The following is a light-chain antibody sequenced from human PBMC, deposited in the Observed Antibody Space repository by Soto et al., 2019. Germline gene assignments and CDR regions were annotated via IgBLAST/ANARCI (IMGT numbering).Light chain of an antibody. J-gene: IGLJ2*01. CDR1: SSDVGSYNV. Sequence: QSALTQPASVSGSPGQSITISCTGTSSDVGSYNVVSWYQHHPGKAPKLMIYEGSKRPSGVFNRFSGSKSGNTASLPISGLQAEDEADYYCCSEAGSRTLVFGGGTKLTVL. V-gene: IGLV2-23*01. CDR2: EGS. CDR3: CSEAGSRTLV.